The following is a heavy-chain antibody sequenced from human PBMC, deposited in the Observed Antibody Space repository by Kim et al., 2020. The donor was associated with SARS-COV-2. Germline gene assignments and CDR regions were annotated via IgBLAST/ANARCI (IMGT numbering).Heavy chain of an antibody. J-gene: IGHJ5*02. V-gene: IGHV5-51*01. Sequence: SYSPSFQGPVTISADKSISTAYLKWSSLKASDTAMYCCARRGARTHWFDPWGQGTLVTVSS. D-gene: IGHD1-26*01. CDR3: ARRGARTHWFDP.